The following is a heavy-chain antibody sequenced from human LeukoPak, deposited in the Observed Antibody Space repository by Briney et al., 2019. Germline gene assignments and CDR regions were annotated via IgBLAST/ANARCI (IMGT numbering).Heavy chain of an antibody. D-gene: IGHD3-3*01. CDR3: ARDLGLRFLEWLSYFDY. J-gene: IGHJ4*02. CDR1: GFALNAYS. Sequence: GGSLRLSCAASGFALNAYSLTWVRQAPGKGLEWVSSISSSSSYIYYADSVKGRFTISRDNAKNSLYLQMNSLRAEDTAVYYCARDLGLRFLEWLSYFDYWGQGTLVTVSS. V-gene: IGHV3-21*01. CDR2: ISSSSSYI.